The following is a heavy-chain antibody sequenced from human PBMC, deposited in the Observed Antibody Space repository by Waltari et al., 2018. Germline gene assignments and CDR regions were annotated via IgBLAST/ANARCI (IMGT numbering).Heavy chain of an antibody. CDR3: ARDRGRGLYLDT. CDR1: GDSVTNSFL. J-gene: IGHJ4*02. Sequence: QLQLQESGPGLVKPSGTPSLTCAVSGDSVTNSFLWNWVRQPPGKGLEWIGQVHGSGRTNYNPSFASRVTVSLEASTNQFSLKVTSATAADTAIYFCARDRGRGLYLDTWGQGTLVTVS. CDR2: VHGSGRT. D-gene: IGHD2-15*01. V-gene: IGHV4-4*02.